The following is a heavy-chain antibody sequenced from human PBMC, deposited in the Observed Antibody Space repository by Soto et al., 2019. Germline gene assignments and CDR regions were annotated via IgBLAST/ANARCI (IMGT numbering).Heavy chain of an antibody. CDR3: AKSPGMYFYDSSGYYHSDY. D-gene: IGHD3-22*01. CDR1: GFTFSSYA. Sequence: PGGSLRLSCAASGFTFSSYALSWVRQAPGKGLEWVSAISGSGVSTYYADSVKGRFTISRDNSKNTLYLQMNSLRAEDTAVYYCAKSPGMYFYDSSGYYHSDYWCQGTLLTVSA. V-gene: IGHV3-23*01. J-gene: IGHJ4*02. CDR2: ISGSGVST.